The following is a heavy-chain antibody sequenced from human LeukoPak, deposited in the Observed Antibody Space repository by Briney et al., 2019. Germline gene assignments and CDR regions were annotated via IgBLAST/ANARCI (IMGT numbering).Heavy chain of an antibody. D-gene: IGHD6-19*01. V-gene: IGHV3-7*01. CDR1: GFTLSGSW. J-gene: IGHJ4*02. CDR2: IRQDGSEK. CDR3: AGQWLSPFDY. Sequence: GGSLRLSCVGSGFTLSGSWMNWVRQAPGKGLEWVANIRQDGSEKYHVDSVKGRFTISRDNAKNSLYLQMNSLTADDTAVYYCAGQWLSPFDYWGQGTLVTVSS.